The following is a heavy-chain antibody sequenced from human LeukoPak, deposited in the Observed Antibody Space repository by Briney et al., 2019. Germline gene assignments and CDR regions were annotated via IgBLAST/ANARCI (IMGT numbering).Heavy chain of an antibody. J-gene: IGHJ4*02. CDR3: AHTYYDYVWGSYRFLEYFDY. CDR2: IYWDDDK. V-gene: IGHV2-5*02. CDR1: GFSLSTSGVG. Sequence: SGPTLVKPTQTLTLTCTFSGFSLSTSGVGVGWIRQPPGKALEWLALIYWDDDKRYSPSLKSRLTITKDTSKNPVVLTMTNMDPVDTATYYCAHTYYDYVWGSYRFLEYFDYWGQGTLVTVSS. D-gene: IGHD3-16*02.